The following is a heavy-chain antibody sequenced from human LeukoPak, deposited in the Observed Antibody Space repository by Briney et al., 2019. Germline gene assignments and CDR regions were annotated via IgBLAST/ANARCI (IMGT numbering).Heavy chain of an antibody. CDR2: MSADSATT. Sequence: PGGSLRLSCAGSGFTFSSYEMNWVRQAPGKGLEWVSVMSADSATTFYADSVKGRFTISRDNAKNTVFLQMSSLRAEDTALYYCARKSASGNYPLDYWGQGALVTVSS. J-gene: IGHJ4*02. V-gene: IGHV3-23*01. D-gene: IGHD3-10*01. CDR3: ARKSASGNYPLDY. CDR1: GFTFSSYE.